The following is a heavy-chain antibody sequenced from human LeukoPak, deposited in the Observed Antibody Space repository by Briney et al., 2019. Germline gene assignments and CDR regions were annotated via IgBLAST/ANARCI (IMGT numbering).Heavy chain of an antibody. CDR2: ITSRGSTI. CDR3: ARWLRGIADEDGVDV. V-gene: IGHV3-11*01. D-gene: IGHD6-13*01. Sequence: GGSLRLSCAASGFTLSDYYLTWIRQAPGKGLEWVSYITSRGSTIYHADSVKGRFTISRDNAKNSLYLQMNSLRAEDTAVYYCARWLRGIADEDGVDVWGQGTTVTVSS. J-gene: IGHJ6*02. CDR1: GFTLSDYY.